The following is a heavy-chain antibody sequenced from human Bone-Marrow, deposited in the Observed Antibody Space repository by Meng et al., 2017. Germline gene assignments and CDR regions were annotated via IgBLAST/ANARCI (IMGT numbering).Heavy chain of an antibody. D-gene: IGHD4-17*01. Sequence: QVPLQESGPGLVKPSQTLSLTCNGSGGSISSGNHYWSWIRQHPGKGLEYIGYIYYSGSTYYNPSLKSRVIISVDTSKNQFSLRLNSVTAADTAVYYCASLYGDSSVWYLDLWGRGTLVTVSS. V-gene: IGHV4-31*03. CDR3: ASLYGDSSVWYLDL. CDR1: GGSISSGNHY. J-gene: IGHJ2*01. CDR2: IYYSGST.